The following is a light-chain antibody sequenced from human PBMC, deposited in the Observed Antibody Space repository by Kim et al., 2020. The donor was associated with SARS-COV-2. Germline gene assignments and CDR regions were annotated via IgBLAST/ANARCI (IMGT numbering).Light chain of an antibody. J-gene: IGKJ4*01. CDR1: QGVSNY. Sequence: LSPGESAPLSCRASQGVSNYLAWFQHKPGQAPRLLIYGASNRATGIPARFSGSGSETDFTLAISSLEPEDFAVYYCQQRSNWRGTFGGGTKVDIK. CDR3: QQRSNWRGT. CDR2: GAS. V-gene: IGKV3-11*01.